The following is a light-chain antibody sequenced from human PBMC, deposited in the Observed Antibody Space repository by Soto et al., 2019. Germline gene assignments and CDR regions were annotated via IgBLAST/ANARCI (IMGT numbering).Light chain of an antibody. CDR1: TSDVGGYNY. CDR3: SSYTSSNTLI. V-gene: IGLV2-14*01. Sequence: SALTQPASVSGSPGQSITISCTGTTSDVGGYNYVSWFQQSPGKAPKVMIYEVTNRPSGVSNRFSGSKSGNTASLTISGLQAEDEADYYCSSYTSSNTLIFGGGTKLTVL. CDR2: EVT. J-gene: IGLJ2*01.